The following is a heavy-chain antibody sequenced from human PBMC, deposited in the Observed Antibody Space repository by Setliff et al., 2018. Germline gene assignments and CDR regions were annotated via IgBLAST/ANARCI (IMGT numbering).Heavy chain of an antibody. D-gene: IGHD2-2*01. CDR2: LSGSGVST. CDR3: TTDRVGCSGTSCYNAFDI. Sequence: ETLSLSCVASGSSFRSYAMSWVRQAPGKGLEWVSTLSGSGVSTYYLDSVKGRFTISRDNSKNTLYLQMNSLKTEDIAVYFCTTDRVGCSGTSCYNAFDIWGQGTMVTVSS. V-gene: IGHV3-23*01. CDR1: GSSFRSYA. J-gene: IGHJ3*02.